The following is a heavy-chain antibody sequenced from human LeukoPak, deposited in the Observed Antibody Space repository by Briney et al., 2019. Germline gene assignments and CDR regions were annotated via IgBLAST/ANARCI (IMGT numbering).Heavy chain of an antibody. CDR1: GYTFTGYY. Sequence: ASVKVSCKASGYTFTGYYMHWVRQAPGQGLEWMGWINPNSGGTNYAQKFQGRVTMTRDTSISTAYMELSRLRSDDTAVYYCATIEYSSSSQDYWGQGTLVTASS. J-gene: IGHJ4*02. CDR3: ATIEYSSSSQDY. D-gene: IGHD6-6*01. CDR2: INPNSGGT. V-gene: IGHV1-2*02.